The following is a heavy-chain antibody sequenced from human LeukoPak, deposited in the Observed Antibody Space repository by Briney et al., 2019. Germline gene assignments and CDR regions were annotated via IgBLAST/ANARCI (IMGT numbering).Heavy chain of an antibody. Sequence: ASVKVSCKASRYTFTSYYMHWVRQAPGQGLEWMGWINPNSGGTNYAQKFQGRVTMTRDTSISTAYMELSRLRSDDTAVYYCAREVVDSSGYYSDYWGQGTLVTVSS. D-gene: IGHD3-22*01. J-gene: IGHJ4*02. CDR3: AREVVDSSGYYSDY. CDR1: RYTFTSYY. V-gene: IGHV1-2*02. CDR2: INPNSGGT.